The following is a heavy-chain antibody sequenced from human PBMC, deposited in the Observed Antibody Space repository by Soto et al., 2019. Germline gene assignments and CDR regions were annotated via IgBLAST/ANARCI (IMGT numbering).Heavy chain of an antibody. CDR2: IYYSGST. CDR1: GGSVSSGSYY. Sequence: SETLSLTCTVSGGSVSSGSYYWSWIRQPPGKGLEWIAYIYYSGSTNYNPSLKSRVTISVDTSKNQFSLRLSSVTAADTAVYYCARVPIRHTNIGEPFDPWGQGTLVTVSS. V-gene: IGHV4-61*01. CDR3: ARVPIRHTNIGEPFDP. D-gene: IGHD2-8*01. J-gene: IGHJ5*02.